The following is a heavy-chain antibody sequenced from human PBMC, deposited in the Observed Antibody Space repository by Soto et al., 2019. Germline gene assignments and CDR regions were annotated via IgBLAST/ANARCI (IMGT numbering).Heavy chain of an antibody. V-gene: IGHV3-11*01. D-gene: IGHD6-6*01. J-gene: IGHJ4*02. Sequence: PGGSLRLSCAASGFTFSDYYMSWIRQAPGKGLEWVSYISSSGSTIYYADSVKGRFTISRDNAKNSLYLQMNSLRAEDTAVYYCARVTRGSSIAARLLDYWGQGTLVTVSS. CDR3: ARVTRGSSIAARLLDY. CDR1: GFTFSDYY. CDR2: ISSSGSTI.